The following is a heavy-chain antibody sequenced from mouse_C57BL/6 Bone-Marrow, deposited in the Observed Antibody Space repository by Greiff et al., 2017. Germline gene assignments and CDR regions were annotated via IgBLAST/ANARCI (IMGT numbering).Heavy chain of an antibody. V-gene: IGHV5-17*01. CDR3: ASVVAERYYAMDY. Sequence: EVKLMESGGGLVKPGGSLKLSCAASGFTFSDYGMHWVRQAPERGLEWVAYISSGSSTIYYADTVKGRFTISRDNAKNTLFLQMTSLRSEDTAMYYCASVVAERYYAMDYWGQGTSVTVSS. J-gene: IGHJ4*01. D-gene: IGHD1-1*01. CDR2: ISSGSSTI. CDR1: GFTFSDYG.